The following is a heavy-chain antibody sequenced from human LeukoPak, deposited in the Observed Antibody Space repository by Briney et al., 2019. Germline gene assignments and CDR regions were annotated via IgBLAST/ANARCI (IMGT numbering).Heavy chain of an antibody. V-gene: IGHV4-38-2*02. CDR1: GYSISSGYY. J-gene: IGHJ4*02. D-gene: IGHD3-10*01. CDR2: IYHSGST. Sequence: SETLSLTCTVSGYSISSGYYWGWIRPPPGKGREGIGSIYHSGSTYYNPSLKSRVTISVDTSKNQFSLKLSSVTAADTAVYYCARDRGSGRSSDYWGQGTLVTVSS. CDR3: ARDRGSGRSSDY.